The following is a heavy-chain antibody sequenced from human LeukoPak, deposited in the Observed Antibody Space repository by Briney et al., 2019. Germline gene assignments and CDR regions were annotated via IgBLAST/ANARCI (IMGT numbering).Heavy chain of an antibody. D-gene: IGHD3-3*01. CDR3: TRAIRFLERSHSPTAYYYGMDV. J-gene: IGHJ6*02. CDR1: GFTFGDYA. Sequence: GGSLRLSCTASGFTFGDYAMSWVRQAPGKGLEWVGFIRSKAYGGTTEYAASVKGRFTTSRDDSKSIAYLEMNSLKTEDTAVYYCTRAIRFLERSHSPTAYYYGMDVWGQGTTVTVSS. CDR2: IRSKAYGGTT. V-gene: IGHV3-49*04.